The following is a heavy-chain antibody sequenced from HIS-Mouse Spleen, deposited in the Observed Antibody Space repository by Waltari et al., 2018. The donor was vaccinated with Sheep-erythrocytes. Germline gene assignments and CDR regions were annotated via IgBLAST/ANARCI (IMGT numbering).Heavy chain of an antibody. Sequence: QLQLQESGPGLVKPSETLSLTCTVSGGSISSSSYYWGWIRQPPGKGLEGIGSIYYSGSTYYNPSLKGRVTISVDTSKNQFSLKLSSVTAADTAVYYCARDIVATITGAFDIWGQGTMVTVSS. J-gene: IGHJ3*02. D-gene: IGHD5-12*01. CDR1: GGSISSSSYY. CDR2: IYYSGST. CDR3: ARDIVATITGAFDI. V-gene: IGHV4-39*07.